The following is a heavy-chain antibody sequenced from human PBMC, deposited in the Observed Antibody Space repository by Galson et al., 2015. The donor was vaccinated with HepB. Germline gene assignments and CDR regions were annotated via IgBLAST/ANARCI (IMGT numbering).Heavy chain of an antibody. Sequence: SLRLSCAASGFTFSNYAMHWVRQAPGKGLEWVAVISYDGSYEYHADSVKGRFTISRDNSKNTLYLQMSSLRADDTAVYYCVRDGTVLMVYDKLQYWGQGTLVTVSS. CDR1: GFTFSNYA. CDR3: VRDGTVLMVYDKLQY. J-gene: IGHJ4*02. V-gene: IGHV3-30*04. CDR2: ISYDGSYE. D-gene: IGHD2-8*01.